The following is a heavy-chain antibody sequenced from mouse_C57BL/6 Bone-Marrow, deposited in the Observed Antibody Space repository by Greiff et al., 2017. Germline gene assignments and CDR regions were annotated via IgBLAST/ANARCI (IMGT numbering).Heavy chain of an antibody. CDR1: GYTFTSYW. V-gene: IGHV1-69*01. CDR2: IDPSDSYT. D-gene: IGHD2-13*01. Sequence: QVQLQQPGAELVMPGASVKLSCKASGYTFTSYWMHWVKQRPGQGLEWIGEIDPSDSYTNYNQKFKGKSTLTVDKSSSTAYMQLSSLTSEDSAVYYCAREVDSYYFDYWGQGTTLTVSS. CDR3: AREVDSYYFDY. J-gene: IGHJ2*01.